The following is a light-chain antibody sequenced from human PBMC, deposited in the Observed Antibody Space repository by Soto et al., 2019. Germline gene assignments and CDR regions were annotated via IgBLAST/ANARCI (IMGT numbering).Light chain of an antibody. J-gene: IGLJ1*01. CDR2: EVS. CDR1: ASDLGAYKY. V-gene: IGLV2-14*03. Sequence: QSALTQPASVSGSPGQSITISCTGTASDLGAYKYVSWYQQHPDKAPKLILYEVSRRPSGVSNRFSGSKSGNTDSLTISGLLAEEEADYSCSSYTNTSTLVFGTGTKLTVL. CDR3: SSYTNTSTLV.